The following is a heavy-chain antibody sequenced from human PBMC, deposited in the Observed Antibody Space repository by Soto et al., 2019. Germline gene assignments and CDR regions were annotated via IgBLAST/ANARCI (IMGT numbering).Heavy chain of an antibody. CDR2: IYYNGST. CDR1: EASMTSSSYY. CDR3: AMTMATYPDHFDF. V-gene: IGHV4-39*01. J-gene: IGHJ4*02. Sequence: QLRLQESGPRLVQPSETLSLTCTVSEASMTSSSYYWGCVRQPPGLGLKWIGTIYYNGSTYYSPSLKSRVTISVDTSKNHFSLSLRSVTAADTAMYYCAMTMATYPDHFDFWGQGALVTVSS. D-gene: IGHD4-17*01.